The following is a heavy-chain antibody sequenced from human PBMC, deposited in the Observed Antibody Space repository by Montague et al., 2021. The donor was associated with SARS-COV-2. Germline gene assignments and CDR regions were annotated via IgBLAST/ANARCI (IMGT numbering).Heavy chain of an antibody. D-gene: IGHD2-21*01. V-gene: IGHV6-1*01. CDR3: ARTTTSMLYPENAFDI. Sequence: CAISGDSVSSNTATWNWIRQSPSRGPEWLGRTYYRSKWYHDYAISLKSRITINPDTSKNQFSLQLSSVAPEDTAVFYCARTTTSMLYPENAFDIWGQGTTVTVSS. CDR1: GDSVSSNTAT. CDR2: TYYRSKWYH. J-gene: IGHJ3*02.